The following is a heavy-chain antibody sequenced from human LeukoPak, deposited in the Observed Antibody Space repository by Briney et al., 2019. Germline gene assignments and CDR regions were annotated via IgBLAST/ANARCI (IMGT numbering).Heavy chain of an antibody. CDR2: IKSKTDGGTT. D-gene: IGHD6-19*01. CDR3: ATIAVAGEGVY. V-gene: IGHV3-15*01. J-gene: IGHJ4*02. Sequence: GGSLRLSCAASEFSVGSNYMTWVRQAPGKGLEWVGRIKSKTDGGTTDYAAPVKGRFTISRDDSKNTLYLQMNSLKTEDTAVYYCATIAVAGEGVYWGQGTLVTVSS. CDR1: EFSVGSNY.